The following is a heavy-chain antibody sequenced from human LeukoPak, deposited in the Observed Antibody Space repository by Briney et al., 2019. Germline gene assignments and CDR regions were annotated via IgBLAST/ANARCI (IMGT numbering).Heavy chain of an antibody. V-gene: IGHV1-69*13. D-gene: IGHD4-23*01. J-gene: IGHJ6*02. CDR3: AREDDYGGNSELVLDYYGMDV. CDR2: IIPIFGTA. CDR1: GGTFSSYA. Sequence: SVKVSCKASGGTFSSYAISWVRQAPGQGLEWMGGIIPIFGTANYAQKFQGRVTITADESTSTAYMELSSLRSEDTAVYYCAREDDYGGNSELVLDYYGMDVWGQGTTVTVSS.